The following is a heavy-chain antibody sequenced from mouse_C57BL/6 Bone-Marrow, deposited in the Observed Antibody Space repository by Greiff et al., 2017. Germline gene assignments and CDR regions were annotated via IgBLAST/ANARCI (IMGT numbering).Heavy chain of an antibody. Sequence: QVQLQQSGPELVKPGASVKLSCKASGYTFTSYDINWVKQRPGQGLEWIGWIYPRDGSTKYNEKFKGKATLTVDKSSSTAYMLLSSLTSEDSAVYFCARERWGWLPPPLFAYWGQGTLVTVSA. CDR1: GYTFTSYD. D-gene: IGHD2-3*01. CDR2: IYPRDGST. CDR3: ARERWGWLPPPLFAY. V-gene: IGHV1-85*01. J-gene: IGHJ3*01.